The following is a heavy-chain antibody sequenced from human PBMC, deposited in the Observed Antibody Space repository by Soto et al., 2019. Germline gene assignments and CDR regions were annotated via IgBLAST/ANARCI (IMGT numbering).Heavy chain of an antibody. CDR2: IVVGSGNT. J-gene: IGHJ3*02. CDR3: AADRVVSGGLDAFDI. Sequence: SVKVTCKASGFTFTSSAVQWVRQARGRRLEWIGWIVVGSGNTNYAQKFQERVTITRDMSTSTAYMELSSLRSEDTAVYYCAADRVVSGGLDAFDIWGQGTMVTVSS. CDR1: GFTFTSSA. V-gene: IGHV1-58*01. D-gene: IGHD1-26*01.